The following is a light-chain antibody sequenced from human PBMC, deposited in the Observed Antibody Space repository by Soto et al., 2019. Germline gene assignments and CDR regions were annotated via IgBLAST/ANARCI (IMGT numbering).Light chain of an antibody. CDR1: QGIRND. CDR3: LQAYNYPRT. Sequence: AVQMTQSPSSLSASVGDIVTITCRASQGIRNDLAWYQQKPGRTPRLLIFAASTLQSGVPSRFSGSGAGTDFTLTISSLQPEDFATYYCLQAYNYPRTFGQVTKVDIK. V-gene: IGKV1-6*01. CDR2: AAS. J-gene: IGKJ1*01.